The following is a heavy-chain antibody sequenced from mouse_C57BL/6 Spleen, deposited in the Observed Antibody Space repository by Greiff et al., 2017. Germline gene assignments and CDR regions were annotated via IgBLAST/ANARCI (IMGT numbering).Heavy chain of an antibody. CDR3: ARPGYAGAWFAY. J-gene: IGHJ3*01. D-gene: IGHD2-14*01. CDR1: GFTFSDYG. V-gene: IGHV5-17*01. CDR2: ISSGSSTI. Sequence: EVHLVESGGGLVKPGGSLKLSCAASGFTFSDYGMHWVRQAPEKGLEWVAYISSGSSTIYYADKVKGRFTISRDNAKSTLFLQMTSLRSEDTAMYYCARPGYAGAWFAYWGQGTLVTVSA.